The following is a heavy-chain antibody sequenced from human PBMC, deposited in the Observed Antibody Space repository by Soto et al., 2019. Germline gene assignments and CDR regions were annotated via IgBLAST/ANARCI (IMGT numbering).Heavy chain of an antibody. Sequence: GGSLRLSCAASGFTFTSYAMSWVRQAPGKGLEWVSTINNGGDNTYYRGSVKGRFAISRDNSKNTLNLQMNSLRAEDTAVYYCAIHYSDHVWANLQHWGQGTLVTVSS. CDR1: GFTFTSYA. J-gene: IGHJ1*01. CDR2: INNGGDNT. D-gene: IGHD4-17*01. V-gene: IGHV3-23*01. CDR3: AIHYSDHVWANLQH.